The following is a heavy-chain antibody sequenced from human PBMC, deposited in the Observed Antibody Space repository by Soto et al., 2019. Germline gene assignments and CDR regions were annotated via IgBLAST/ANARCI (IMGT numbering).Heavy chain of an antibody. CDR1: GFTFSDSY. CDR3: ARVSSREKYRXDV. Sequence: PGGSLRLSFAASGFTFSDSYMSWIRQAPGKGLEWISYITFSGNTVYYADSLKGRFTISRDNAKNSLYLQMNRLSAEDTAVYYCARVSSREKYRXDVWGQGTTVTXS. V-gene: IGHV3-11*01. CDR2: ITFSGNTV. D-gene: IGHD3-10*01. J-gene: IGHJ6*02.